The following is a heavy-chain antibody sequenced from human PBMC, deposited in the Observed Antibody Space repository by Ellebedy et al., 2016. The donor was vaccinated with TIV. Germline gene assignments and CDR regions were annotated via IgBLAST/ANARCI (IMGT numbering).Heavy chain of an antibody. CDR1: GDSVSSHIPA. J-gene: IGHJ4*02. Sequence: SQTLSLTCAISGDSVSSHIPAWNWIRQSPSRGLEWLGRTYYRSKWYNDYAESVKSRITINADTSKNQFSLQLNSVTPEDTAIYYCARDNTFWHYFDAWGQGALVTVSS. D-gene: IGHD2-8*01. V-gene: IGHV6-1*01. CDR2: TYYRSKWYN. CDR3: ARDNTFWHYFDA.